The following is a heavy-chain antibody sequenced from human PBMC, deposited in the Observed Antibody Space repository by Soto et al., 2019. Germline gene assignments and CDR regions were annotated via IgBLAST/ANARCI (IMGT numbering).Heavy chain of an antibody. CDR1: VFTFGDYT. J-gene: IGHJ4*02. CDR3: TRHRWIQMWPCFES. V-gene: IGHV3-49*03. CDR2: IRSKAYGGAI. D-gene: IGHD5-18*01. Sequence: SLRLSCASSVFTFGDYTMSWFRHSPGKGLEWVGFIRSKAYGGAIEYAAYVKGRFVISRDDSKSIAYLQLNSLKTEDTAVYYCTRHRWIQMWPCFESWGQGTLVNVSS.